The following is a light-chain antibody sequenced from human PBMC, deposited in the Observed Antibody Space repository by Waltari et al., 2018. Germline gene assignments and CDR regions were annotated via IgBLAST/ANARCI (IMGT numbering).Light chain of an antibody. Sequence: EIVLTQSPATLSLSPGDRATLSCRASQSVSSFLAWYQQKPSQAPRLLIYDASNRATGIPARLSGRGSGTDFTLTINSLEPEDFAVYYCQQRGNWPLTFGGGTKVEIK. J-gene: IGKJ4*01. CDR2: DAS. V-gene: IGKV3-11*01. CDR3: QQRGNWPLT. CDR1: QSVSSF.